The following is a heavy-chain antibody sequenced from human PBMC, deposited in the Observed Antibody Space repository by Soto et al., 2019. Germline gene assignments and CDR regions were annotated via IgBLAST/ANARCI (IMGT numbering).Heavy chain of an antibody. V-gene: IGHV4-4*02. CDR1: GGSITNTDW. Sequence: SETLSLTFAVSGGSITNTDWWTWVRQPPGMGLEWVGDISLSGNTNYNPSLEGRAAISLDKSRNQFSLILNAVNAADTAVYYCASRGSSGHFWGQGTLVTVSS. J-gene: IGHJ4*02. D-gene: IGHD3-22*01. CDR2: ISLSGNT. CDR3: ASRGSSGHF.